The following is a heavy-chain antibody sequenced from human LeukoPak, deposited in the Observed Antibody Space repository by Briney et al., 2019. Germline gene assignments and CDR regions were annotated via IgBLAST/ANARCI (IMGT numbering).Heavy chain of an antibody. V-gene: IGHV4-39*07. Sequence: PSETLSLTCTVSGDSFNISNYYWGWIRQPPGKGLEWIGSIYYSGTTYYKMSLKSRVTMSIDTSKNQFSLKLSSVTAADTAVYYCARGRRSSKKGYMYYYYYMDVWGKGTTVTVSS. D-gene: IGHD5-12*01. J-gene: IGHJ6*03. CDR3: ARGRRSSKKGYMYYYYYMDV. CDR2: IYYSGTT. CDR1: GDSFNISNYY.